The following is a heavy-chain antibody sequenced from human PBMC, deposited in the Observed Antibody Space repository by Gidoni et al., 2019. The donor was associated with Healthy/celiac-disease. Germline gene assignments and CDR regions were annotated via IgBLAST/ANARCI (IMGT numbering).Heavy chain of an antibody. Sequence: QVQLQESGPGLVKPSQTLSLTCTVSGGSISSGGYYWSWLRQPPGKGLEWIGYIYYSGSTYYNPSLKSRVTISVDTSKNQFSLKLSSVTAADTAVYYCARTQTTAVYYYYGMDVWGQGTTVTVSS. CDR1: GGSISSGGYY. V-gene: IGHV4-31*03. D-gene: IGHD4-17*01. CDR2: IYYSGST. J-gene: IGHJ6*02. CDR3: ARTQTTAVYYYYGMDV.